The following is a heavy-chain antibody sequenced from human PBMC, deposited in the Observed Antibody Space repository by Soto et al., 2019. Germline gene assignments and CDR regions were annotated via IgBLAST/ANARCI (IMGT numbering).Heavy chain of an antibody. J-gene: IGHJ6*02. Sequence: SETLSLTCTVSGGSVSSGSYYWSWIRQPPGKGLEWIRYIYYSGSTNYNPSPKSRVTISVDTSKNQFSLKLSSVTAADTAVYYCARDDYYYGMDVWGQGTTVTVSS. CDR3: ARDDYYYGMDV. V-gene: IGHV4-61*01. CDR1: GGSVSSGSYY. CDR2: IYYSGST.